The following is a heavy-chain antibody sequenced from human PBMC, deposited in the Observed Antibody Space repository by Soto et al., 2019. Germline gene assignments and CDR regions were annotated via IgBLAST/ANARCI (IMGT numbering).Heavy chain of an antibody. D-gene: IGHD1-20*01. CDR1: GGSISSYY. J-gene: IGHJ4*02. Sequence: SETLSLTCTVSGGSISSYYWSWIRQPPGKGLEWIGYIYYSGSTNYNPSLKSRVTISVDTSKNQFSLKLSSVTAADTAVYYCAREDNWKHTYDYWGQGTLVTVSS. V-gene: IGHV4-59*01. CDR2: IYYSGST. CDR3: AREDNWKHTYDY.